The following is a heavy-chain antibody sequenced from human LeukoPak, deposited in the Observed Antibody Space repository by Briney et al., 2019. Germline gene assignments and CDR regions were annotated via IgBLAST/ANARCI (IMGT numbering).Heavy chain of an antibody. CDR1: GFPFSDYW. CDR2: ISPDGSMT. J-gene: IGHJ4*02. CDR3: AIDYYGSGSH. Sequence: GGSLRLSCAASGFPFSDYWMRWVRHAPGKGLQWVSRISPDGSMTPYADSVKGRFTISRDNAKNTLYLQMSSLRAEDTAVYYCAIDYYGSGSHWGQGALVTVSA. D-gene: IGHD3-10*01. V-gene: IGHV3-74*01.